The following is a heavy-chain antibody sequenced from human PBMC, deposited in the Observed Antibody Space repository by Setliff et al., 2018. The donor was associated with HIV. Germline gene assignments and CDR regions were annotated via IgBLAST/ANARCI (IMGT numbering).Heavy chain of an antibody. D-gene: IGHD2-15*01. CDR3: TRDYCSGGSCYSDYYYYYGMDV. J-gene: IGHJ6*02. Sequence: GGSLRLSCTASGFTFGDYAMSWVRQAPGKGLEWVGFIRSKAYGGTTEYAASVKGRFTISRDDSKSIAYLQMNSLKTEDTAVYYCTRDYCSGGSCYSDYYYYYGMDVWGQGTTVTVSS. V-gene: IGHV3-49*04. CDR2: IRSKAYGGTT. CDR1: GFTFGDYA.